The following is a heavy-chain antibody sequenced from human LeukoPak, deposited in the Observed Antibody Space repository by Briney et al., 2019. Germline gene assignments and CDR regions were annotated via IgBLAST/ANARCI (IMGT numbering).Heavy chain of an antibody. CDR3: AKGPVGYSCSSNLFDP. V-gene: IGHV3-23*01. CDR2: ISGSGGST. D-gene: IGHD6-6*01. J-gene: IGHJ5*02. Sequence: HAGGSLRLSCAASGFTFSSYAMSWVRQAPGKGLEWVSAISGSGGSTYYADSVKGRFTISRDNSKNTLYLQMNSLRAEDTAVYYCAKGPVGYSCSSNLFDPWGQGTLVTVSS. CDR1: GFTFSSYA.